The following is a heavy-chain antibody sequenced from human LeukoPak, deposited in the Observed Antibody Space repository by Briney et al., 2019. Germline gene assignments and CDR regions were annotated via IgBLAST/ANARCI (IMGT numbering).Heavy chain of an antibody. J-gene: IGHJ4*02. CDR2: IYTSGST. V-gene: IGHV4-4*07. D-gene: IGHD3-22*01. CDR1: GGSFSGYY. CDR3: ARDGINYYDSSGSDY. Sequence: SETLSLTCAVYGGSFSGYYWSWIRQPAGKGLEWIGRIYTSGSTNYNPSLKSRVTMSVDTSKDQFSLKLSSVTAADTAVYYCARDGINYYDSSGSDYWGQGTLVTVSS.